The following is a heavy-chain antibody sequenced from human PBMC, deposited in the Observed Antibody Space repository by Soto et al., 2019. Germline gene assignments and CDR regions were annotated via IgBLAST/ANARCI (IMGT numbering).Heavy chain of an antibody. CDR2: IFPGDSDT. V-gene: IGHV5-51*01. D-gene: IGHD6-13*01. CDR3: AGGRGAGYSSTWYVFEH. CDR1: GYTFTNYW. J-gene: IGHJ4*02. Sequence: ESLKISCKGSGYTFTNYWIGWVRQMPGKGLEWMGIIFPGDSDTRYSPSFQGQVTISVDKYINTAFLQWSSLKASDSAMYYCAGGRGAGYSSTWYVFEHWGQGTMVTVSS.